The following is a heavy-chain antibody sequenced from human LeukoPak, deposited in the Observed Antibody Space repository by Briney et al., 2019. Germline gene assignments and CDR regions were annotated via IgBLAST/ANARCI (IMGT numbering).Heavy chain of an antibody. CDR1: GFTFSSYG. V-gene: IGHV3-30*02. CDR2: IRYDGSNK. CDR3: AKVGEMATYSTSDFDY. J-gene: IGHJ4*02. D-gene: IGHD5-24*01. Sequence: GGSLRLSCAASGFTFSSYGMHWVRQAPGKGLEWVAFIRYDGSNKYYADSVKGRFTISKDNSKNTPYLQMNSLRAEDTAVYYCAKVGEMATYSTSDFDYWGQGTLVTVSS.